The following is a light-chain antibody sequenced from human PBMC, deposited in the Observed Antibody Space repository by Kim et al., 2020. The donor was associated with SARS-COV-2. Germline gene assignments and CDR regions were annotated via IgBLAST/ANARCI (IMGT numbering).Light chain of an antibody. V-gene: IGKV1-39*01. CDR3: QQSYSTPST. J-gene: IGKJ2*02. CDR2: AAS. Sequence: SAAGGDRVTITCRASQSISSYLNWYQQKPGKAPKLLIYAASSLQSGVPSRFSGSGSGTDFTLTISSLQPEDFATYYCQQSYSTPSTFGQGTKLEIK. CDR1: QSISSY.